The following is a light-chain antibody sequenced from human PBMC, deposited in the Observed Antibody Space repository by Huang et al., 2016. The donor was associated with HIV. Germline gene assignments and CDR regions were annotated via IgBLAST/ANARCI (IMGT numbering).Light chain of an antibody. J-gene: IGKJ2*01. CDR3: QQRSNWPPYT. CDR1: QSVSSY. CDR2: DAS. V-gene: IGKV3-11*01. Sequence: EIVLTQSPATLSLSPGERATLSCRASQSVSSYLAWYQQKPGQAPRLLIYDASNRATGSPARFSGSGSRTDFTLTISSLEPEDFAVYYCQQRSNWPPYTFGQGTKLEIK.